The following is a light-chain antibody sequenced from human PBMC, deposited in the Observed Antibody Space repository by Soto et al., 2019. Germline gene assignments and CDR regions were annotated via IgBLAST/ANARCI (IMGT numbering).Light chain of an antibody. CDR3: SSYSHSPPSYV. Sequence: QSVLTQPASVSGSPGQSITISRTGSSVDVGDYNSVSWYQQHPGKAPKIMIYHVTIRASGVSNRFSGSKSGNTASLTISGLQAEDEADYYCSSYSHSPPSYVFGTGTNVTVL. CDR2: HVT. V-gene: IGLV2-14*03. CDR1: SVDVGDYNS. J-gene: IGLJ1*01.